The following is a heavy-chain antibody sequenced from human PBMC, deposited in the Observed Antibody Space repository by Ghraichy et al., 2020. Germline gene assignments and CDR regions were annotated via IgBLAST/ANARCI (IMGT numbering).Heavy chain of an antibody. J-gene: IGHJ4*02. V-gene: IGHV1-2*02. D-gene: IGHD6-6*01. CDR1: GYTFTDYY. CDR3: ATSPRGARPLFH. Sequence: ASVKVSCKASGYTFTDYYMHWVRQTPGQGLEWMGWITPNNGGTNYARKFQGRVTMTRDTSISTAYMELSSLRSDDTAVFYCATSPRGARPLFHWGQGTLVTVSS. CDR2: ITPNNGGT.